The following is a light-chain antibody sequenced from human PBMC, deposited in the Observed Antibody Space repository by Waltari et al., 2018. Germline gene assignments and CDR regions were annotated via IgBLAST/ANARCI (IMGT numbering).Light chain of an antibody. J-gene: IGLJ1*01. CDR3: CSYTTTDTYV. Sequence: SPLPQPASVSGPPGQPTTISRTATSSHAGRSYYLPLSQQHPGKAPKLIIYGVSKRPSGVSNRFSGSTSGYTASLTISGLQSEDEADYYCCSYTTTDTYVFGSGTKVTVL. CDR1: SSHAGRSYY. V-gene: IGLV2-14*03. CDR2: GVS.